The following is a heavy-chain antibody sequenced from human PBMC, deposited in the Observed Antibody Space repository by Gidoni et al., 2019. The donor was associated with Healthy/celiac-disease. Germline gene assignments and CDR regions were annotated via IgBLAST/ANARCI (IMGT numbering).Heavy chain of an antibody. CDR3: ARHDQLLDY. J-gene: IGHJ4*02. Sequence: STYYNPSLKSRVTISVDTSKNQFSLKLSSVTAADTAVYYCARHDQLLDYWGQGTLVTVSS. D-gene: IGHD1-26*01. CDR2: ST. V-gene: IGHV4-39*01.